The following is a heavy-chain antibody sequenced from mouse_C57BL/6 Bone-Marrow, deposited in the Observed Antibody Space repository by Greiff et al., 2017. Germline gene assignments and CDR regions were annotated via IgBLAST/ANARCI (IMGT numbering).Heavy chain of an antibody. CDR2: IWWDDDK. V-gene: IGHV8-8*01. D-gene: IGHD1-2*01. CDR3: ARIDDDYGPSWENARDD. Sequence: QVTLKVSGPGILQPSQTLSLTCSFSGFSLRTFGMGVGWIRQPSGKGLEWLAHIWWDDDKYYNPALKSRPTISKATSTNQVVLKIANVDTAETATYYCARIDDDYGPSWENARDDWGQGTSVTVSS. CDR1: GFSLRTFGMG. J-gene: IGHJ4*01.